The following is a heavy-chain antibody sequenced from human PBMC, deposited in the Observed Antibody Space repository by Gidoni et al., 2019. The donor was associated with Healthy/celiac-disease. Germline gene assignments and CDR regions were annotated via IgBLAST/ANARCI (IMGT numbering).Heavy chain of an antibody. CDR2: IYSGGST. V-gene: IGHV3-53*02. CDR3: ALTLGGHSGYYFDY. J-gene: IGHJ4*02. Sequence: EVQRGETGGGLIQPGGSLRISCAASGFTVSSNYMSWVLQAPGTGLEWVSVIYSGGSTYYAYSVKGRFTISSDNSKNTLYLQMHSLSAEDTAVYYCALTLGGHSGYYFDYWGQGTLVTVSS. D-gene: IGHD3-10*01. CDR1: GFTVSSNY.